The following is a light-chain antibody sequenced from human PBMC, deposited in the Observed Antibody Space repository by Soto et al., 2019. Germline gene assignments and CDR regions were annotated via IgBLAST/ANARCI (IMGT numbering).Light chain of an antibody. CDR3: SSYTSSSRV. CDR2: DVS. Sequence: QSALTQPASVSGSPGQSITISCTATSSDVCGYNYVSWYQQHPGKAPKLMIYDVSNRPSGVSNRFSGSKSGNTASLTISGLQAEDEADYYCSSYTSSSRVFGGGTKLTVL. CDR1: SSDVCGYNY. V-gene: IGLV2-14*01. J-gene: IGLJ3*02.